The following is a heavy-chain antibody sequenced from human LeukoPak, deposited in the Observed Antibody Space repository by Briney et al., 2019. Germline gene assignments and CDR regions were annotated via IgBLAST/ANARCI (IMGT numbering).Heavy chain of an antibody. CDR3: ATEYGSGSYYGDY. Sequence: GASVKVSCKASGYTFTSYGISWVRQAPGQGLEWMGGIIPIFGTANYAQKFQGRVTITADESTSTAYMELSSLRSEDTAVYYCATEYGSGSYYGDYWGQGTLVTVSS. CDR2: IIPIFGTA. CDR1: GYTFTSYG. V-gene: IGHV1-69*13. J-gene: IGHJ4*02. D-gene: IGHD3-10*01.